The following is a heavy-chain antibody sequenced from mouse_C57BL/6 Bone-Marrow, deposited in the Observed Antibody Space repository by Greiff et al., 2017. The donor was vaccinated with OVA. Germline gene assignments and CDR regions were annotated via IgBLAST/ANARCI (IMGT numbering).Heavy chain of an antibody. Sequence: VHVKQSGTVLARPGASVKMSCKTSGYTFTSYWMHWVKQRPGQGLEWIGAIYPGNSDTNYNQKFKGKATLTADKSSSTAYMQLSSLTSEDSAVYYCTRGYYFDYWGQGTTLTVSS. J-gene: IGHJ2*01. CDR2: IYPGNSDT. V-gene: IGHV1-5*01. CDR3: TRGYYFDY. CDR1: GYTFTSYW.